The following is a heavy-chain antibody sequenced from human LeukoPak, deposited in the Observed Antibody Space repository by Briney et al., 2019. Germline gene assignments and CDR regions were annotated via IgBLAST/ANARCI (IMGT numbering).Heavy chain of an antibody. Sequence: GGSLRLSRTASGFTFRDHAMNWFRQAPGKGLEWIGFIRSEAYGGTTEYAASEKGRFTISRDDSESIAYLQINSLKTEDTAVYYCARVGCSGGSCQFVYCDSWGEGILVTVSS. CDR3: ARVGCSGGSCQFVYCDS. D-gene: IGHD2-15*01. CDR1: GFTFRDHA. CDR2: IRSEAYGGTT. V-gene: IGHV3-49*03. J-gene: IGHJ4*02.